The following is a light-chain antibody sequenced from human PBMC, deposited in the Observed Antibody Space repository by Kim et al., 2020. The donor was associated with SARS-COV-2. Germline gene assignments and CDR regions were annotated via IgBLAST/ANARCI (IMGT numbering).Light chain of an antibody. CDR2: AAS. Sequence: DIQMTQSPSSLSASVGDRVTITCRASQSIGTYLIWYQKKLGKAPKLLIYAASSLQSGVPSRFSGSGSGTDFTLTISSLQPEDSATYYCQQSNSVPVTFGPGTKVDIK. J-gene: IGKJ3*01. V-gene: IGKV1-39*01. CDR1: QSIGTY. CDR3: QQSNSVPVT.